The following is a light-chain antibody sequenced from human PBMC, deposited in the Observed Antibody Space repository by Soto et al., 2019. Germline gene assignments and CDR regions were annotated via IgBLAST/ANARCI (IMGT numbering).Light chain of an antibody. CDR1: SSDVGGYNY. CDR3: SSYTSGNTWV. J-gene: IGLJ3*02. Sequence: QSVLTQPASVSGSPGQSITISCTGTSSDVGGYNYVSWFQQHPGKAPKTVIYDVFNRPSGVSNRFSGSKSGNAASLTISGLQAEDEGDYYCSSYTSGNTWVFGGGTKVTVL. CDR2: DVF. V-gene: IGLV2-14*01.